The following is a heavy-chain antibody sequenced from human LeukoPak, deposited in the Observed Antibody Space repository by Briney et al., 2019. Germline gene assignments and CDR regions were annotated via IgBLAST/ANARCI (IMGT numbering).Heavy chain of an antibody. Sequence: GGSLRLSCVVSGFTFSSYWMHWVRQAPGKGLVWVSRINTDGSSTKYADSVEGRFSISRDNAKNTLYLQMDSLRAEDTAVYYCARAQLYYHGSGSYYTPTDYWGQGTLVAVSS. J-gene: IGHJ4*02. CDR2: INTDGSST. CDR3: ARAQLYYHGSGSYYTPTDY. D-gene: IGHD3-10*01. CDR1: GFTFSSYW. V-gene: IGHV3-74*01.